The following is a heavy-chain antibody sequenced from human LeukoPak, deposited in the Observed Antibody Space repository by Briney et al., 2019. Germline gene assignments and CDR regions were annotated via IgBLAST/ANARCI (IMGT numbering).Heavy chain of an antibody. CDR1: EFSFTSYE. D-gene: IGHD2-15*01. J-gene: IGHJ4*02. CDR2: TSSTGNTI. CDR3: ARGRYCSGHNCYFDY. Sequence: QPGGSLRLSCAASEFSFTSYEMNWVRQAPGKGLEWISYTSSTGNTIYYVDSVQGRFTISRDNAKNSLYLQMNSLRAEDTAVYYCARGRYCSGHNCYFDYWGQGTLVTVSS. V-gene: IGHV3-48*03.